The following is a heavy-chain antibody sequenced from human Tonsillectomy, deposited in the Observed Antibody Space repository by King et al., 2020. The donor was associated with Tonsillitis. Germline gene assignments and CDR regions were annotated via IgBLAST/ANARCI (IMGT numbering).Heavy chain of an antibody. CDR3: ATRLEWLSFFDY. CDR2: ISGSGGST. D-gene: IGHD3-3*01. CDR1: GFTFSSYA. V-gene: IGHV3-23*04. Sequence: EVQLVESGGGLVQPGGSLKLSCPASGFTFSSYAMSWVRQAPGKGLEWVSAISGSGGSTYYADSGKGRFTISRDNSKNTLYLQMNSLRAEDTAVYYCATRLEWLSFFDYWGQGTLVTVSS. J-gene: IGHJ4*02.